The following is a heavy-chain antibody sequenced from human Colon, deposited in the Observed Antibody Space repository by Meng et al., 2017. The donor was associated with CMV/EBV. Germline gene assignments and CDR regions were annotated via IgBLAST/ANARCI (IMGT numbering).Heavy chain of an antibody. D-gene: IGHD5-18*01. CDR3: ARLHRGFSNGYGVFDS. Sequence: LRLSCTVSAGSINSDYWAWVRQPPGKGLEWIGFFSNSGGSLYNPSLESRASISGDTSRSQFSLRLDSLTSADTALYSCARLHRGFSNGYGVFDSWSQGTLVTVSS. CDR1: AGSINSDY. J-gene: IGHJ4*02. V-gene: IGHV4-59*01. CDR2: FSNSGGS.